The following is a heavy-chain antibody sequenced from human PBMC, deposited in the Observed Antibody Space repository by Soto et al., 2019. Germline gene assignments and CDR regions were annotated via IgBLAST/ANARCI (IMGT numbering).Heavy chain of an antibody. V-gene: IGHV3-30-3*01. CDR2: ISYDGSNK. J-gene: IGHJ6*02. CDR3: LGSSSRDYYYYGMDV. CDR1: GFTFSSYA. D-gene: IGHD6-13*01. Sequence: GGSLRLSCAASGFTFSSYAMHWVRQAPGKGLEWVAVISYDGSNKYYADSVKGRFTISRDNSKNTLYLQMNSLRAEDTAVYYCLGSSSRDYYYYGMDVWGQGTTVTVPS.